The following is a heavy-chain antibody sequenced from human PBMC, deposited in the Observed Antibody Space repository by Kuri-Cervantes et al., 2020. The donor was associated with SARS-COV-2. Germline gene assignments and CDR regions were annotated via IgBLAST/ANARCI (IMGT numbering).Heavy chain of an antibody. D-gene: IGHD3-22*01. J-gene: IGHJ6*02. CDR3: ARAYYNNSPYYGMDV. CDR1: GYTFTSYY. Sequence: ASVKVSCKASGYTFTSYYMHWVRQAPGQGLEWMGIINPSGGSTSYAQKFQGRVTVTRDTSASTAYMELSSLRSEDTAVYYCARAYYNNSPYYGMDVWGQGTTVTVSS. V-gene: IGHV1-46*01. CDR2: INPSGGST.